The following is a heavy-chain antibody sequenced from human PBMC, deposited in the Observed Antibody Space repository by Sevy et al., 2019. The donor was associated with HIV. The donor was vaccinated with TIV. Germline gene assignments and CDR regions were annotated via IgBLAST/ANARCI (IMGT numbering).Heavy chain of an antibody. J-gene: IGHJ2*01. CDR2: ISGSGGST. V-gene: IGHV3-23*01. D-gene: IGHD2-8*01. Sequence: GGSLRLSCAASGFTFSSYAMSWVRQAPGKGLEWVSAISGSGGSTYYADSVKGRFTISRDNSKNTLYLQMNSLRAGDTAVYYWAKAGDVGYCTNGVCYGWVFDLWGRGTLVTVSS. CDR3: AKAGDVGYCTNGVCYGWVFDL. CDR1: GFTFSSYA.